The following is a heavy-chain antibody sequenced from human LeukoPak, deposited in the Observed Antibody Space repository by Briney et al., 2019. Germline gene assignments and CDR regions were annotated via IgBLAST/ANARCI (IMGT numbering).Heavy chain of an antibody. CDR3: ARDLWGYSAYSD. V-gene: IGHV3-21*01. J-gene: IGHJ4*02. CDR2: ISSSSRYI. CDR1: GFTFSRYW. D-gene: IGHD5-12*01. Sequence: PGGSLRLSCAASGFTFSRYWMHWVRQPPGKGLEWVSSISSSSRYIYYADSMKGRFTISRDNAKNSLDLQMNSLRAEDTAVYYCARDLWGYSAYSDWGQGALVTVSS.